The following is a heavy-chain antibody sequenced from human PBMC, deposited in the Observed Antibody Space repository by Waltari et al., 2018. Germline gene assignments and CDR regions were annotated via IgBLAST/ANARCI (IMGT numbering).Heavy chain of an antibody. Sequence: EVQLVESGGGLIQPGGSLRLSCAASGFTVNAYEMIWVRQAPGKGLEWVSYITDSGSATDHADSVRGRFTTSRDNARNSLYLQMNSLRAEDTAVYYCARRLSYYGMDVWGQGTTVTVSS. J-gene: IGHJ6*02. CDR3: ARRLSYYGMDV. CDR2: ITDSGSAT. V-gene: IGHV3-48*03. CDR1: GFTVNAYE. D-gene: IGHD3-16*01.